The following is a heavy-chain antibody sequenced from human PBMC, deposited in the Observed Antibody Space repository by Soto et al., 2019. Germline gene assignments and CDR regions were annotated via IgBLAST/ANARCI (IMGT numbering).Heavy chain of an antibody. D-gene: IGHD3-10*01. CDR1: GFTISSDS. Sequence: PGGSLRLSCAASGFTISSDSMTWFRQAPGKGLECVSSISRTGDSIYYADSVKGRFIISRDNADNTLYLQMSSLRVEDTAVYYCASNFGLFDNWGQGTLVTVSS. CDR2: ISRTGDSI. V-gene: IGHV3-21*06. J-gene: IGHJ4*02. CDR3: ASNFGLFDN.